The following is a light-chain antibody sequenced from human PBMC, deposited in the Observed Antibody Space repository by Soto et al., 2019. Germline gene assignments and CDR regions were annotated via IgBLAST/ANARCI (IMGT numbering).Light chain of an antibody. CDR1: QSVSSN. CDR3: QQYNSWPPIT. CDR2: GAS. V-gene: IGKV3-15*01. J-gene: IGKJ5*01. Sequence: EIVLTQSPGTLSLSPGERATLSCRASQSVSSNLAWYQQKPGQAPRLPIYGASTRATGIPARFSGSGSGTEFTLTISSLQSEDFAVYYCQQYNSWPPITFGQGTRLEIK.